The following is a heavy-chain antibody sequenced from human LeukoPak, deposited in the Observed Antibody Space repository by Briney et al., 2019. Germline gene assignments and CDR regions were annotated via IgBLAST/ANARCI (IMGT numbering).Heavy chain of an antibody. J-gene: IGHJ4*02. D-gene: IGHD1-26*01. CDR2: IYSGGST. V-gene: IGHV3-53*03. CDR3: AGARLVGGATGGYFDY. Sequence: GGSLRLSCAASGCTVSSNYMSWVRQPPGKGLEWVSVIYSGGSTYYTLSVKGRFTISIDNSKNTLYLQMINLTAEDTALCYCAGARLVGGATGGYFDYWGQGTLVTASS. CDR1: GCTVSSNY.